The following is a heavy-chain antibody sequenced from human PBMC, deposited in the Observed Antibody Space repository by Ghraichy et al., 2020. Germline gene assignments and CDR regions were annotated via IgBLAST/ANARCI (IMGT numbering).Heavy chain of an antibody. CDR3: AREYCGGDCNSRDAFDI. CDR1: GFTFTDYY. Sequence: GGSLRLSCAASGFTFTDYYMNWIRQAPGKGLEWISHITSSGRTIYYADSVKGRFTISRDNAKNSLYLQMNSLRAEDTAVYYCAREYCGGDCNSRDAFDIWGQGTMVTVSS. V-gene: IGHV3-11*01. J-gene: IGHJ3*02. D-gene: IGHD2-21*02. CDR2: ITSSGRTI.